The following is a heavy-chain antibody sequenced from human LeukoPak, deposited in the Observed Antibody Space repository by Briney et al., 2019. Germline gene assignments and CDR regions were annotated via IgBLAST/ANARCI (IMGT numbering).Heavy chain of an antibody. CDR3: ARWNYDSLTGYYIDY. J-gene: IGHJ4*02. CDR2: IQPDGTAK. CDR1: GFTFGSHW. Sequence: GGSLRLSCAASGFTFGSHWMTWVRQAPGKGLEWVANIQPDGTAKEYVGSVKGRFSIPRDNAENSLYLQMNSLRAEDTAVYYCARWNYDSLTGYYIDYWGRGTLVAVSS. V-gene: IGHV3-7*01. D-gene: IGHD3-9*01.